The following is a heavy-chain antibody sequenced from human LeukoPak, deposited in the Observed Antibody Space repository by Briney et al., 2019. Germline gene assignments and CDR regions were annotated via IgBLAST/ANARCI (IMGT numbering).Heavy chain of an antibody. Sequence: ASVKVSCKASGYAFASYGISWVRRAPGQGLEWMGWISAYNGNTNYAQKLQGRVTMTTDTSTSTAYMELRSLRSDDTAVYYCARGETGYSSSWRDFDYWGQGTLVTVSS. V-gene: IGHV1-18*01. J-gene: IGHJ4*02. CDR3: ARGETGYSSSWRDFDY. D-gene: IGHD6-13*01. CDR1: GYAFASYG. CDR2: ISAYNGNT.